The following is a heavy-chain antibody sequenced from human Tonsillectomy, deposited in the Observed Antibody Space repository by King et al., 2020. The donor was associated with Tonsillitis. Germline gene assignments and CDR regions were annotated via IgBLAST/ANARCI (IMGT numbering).Heavy chain of an antibody. J-gene: IGHJ4*02. CDR2: ISHDGSNT. CDR1: GFTFSSYA. CDR3: AKDLGAQDHFDY. V-gene: IGHV3-30-3*01. Sequence: VQLVESGGGVVQPGRFLRLSCAASGFTFSSYAMHWVRQSPGKGLEWVAVISHDGSNTYYTDSVKGRFTISRDNSKNTLFLQMNGLRTEDTALYYCAKDLGAQDHFDYWGQGDLVTVSS.